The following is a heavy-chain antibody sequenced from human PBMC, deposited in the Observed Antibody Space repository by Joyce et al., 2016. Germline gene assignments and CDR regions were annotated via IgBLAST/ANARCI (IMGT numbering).Heavy chain of an antibody. Sequence: EVQLVESGGGLVQPGGSLRLSCAASGFTFSTTWMTWVRQSPGKGPEWGANIKPDGSEKYYVGSVKGRFTISRDNAKNSLPLLMNSLRVDDTAVYYCATGGGMDVWGQGTTVTVSS. V-gene: IGHV3-7*01. J-gene: IGHJ6*02. CDR2: IKPDGSEK. CDR3: ATGGGMDV. CDR1: GFTFSTTW.